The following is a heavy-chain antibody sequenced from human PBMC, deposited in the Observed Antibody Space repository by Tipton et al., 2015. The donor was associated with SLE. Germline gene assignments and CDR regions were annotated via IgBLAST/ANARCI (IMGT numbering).Heavy chain of an antibody. V-gene: IGHV3-53*04. CDR3: ARAYCSGGSCYRALFDY. CDR2: IYSGGST. CDR1: GFTVSSNY. D-gene: IGHD2-15*01. Sequence: QLVQSGGGLVQPGGSLRLSCAASGFTVSSNYMSWVRQAPGKGLEWVSVIYSGGSTYYADSVKGRFTISRHNSKNTPFLQMNSLRTEDTAVYYCARAYCSGGSCYRALFDYWGQGTLVTVSS. J-gene: IGHJ4*02.